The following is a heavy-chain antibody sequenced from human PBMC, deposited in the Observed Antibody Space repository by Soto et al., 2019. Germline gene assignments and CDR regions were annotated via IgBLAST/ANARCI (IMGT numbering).Heavy chain of an antibody. V-gene: IGHV1-18*01. D-gene: IGHD6-13*01. CDR3: ARALSSWPFLP. CDR1: GYTFTSYG. J-gene: IGHJ1*01. Sequence: QVQLVQSGAEVKKPGASVKVSCKASGYTFTSYGISWVRQAPGQGLEWMGWISAYNGNTDYAQKLQGRVSMTTDTSTSTPYMELRSLRSDDTAVYYCARALSSWPFLPWGQGTLVTVSS. CDR2: ISAYNGNT.